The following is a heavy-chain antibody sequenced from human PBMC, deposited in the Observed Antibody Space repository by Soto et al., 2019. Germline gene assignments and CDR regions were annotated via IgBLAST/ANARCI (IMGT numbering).Heavy chain of an antibody. V-gene: IGHV3-23*01. D-gene: IGHD4-17*01. CDR1: GFTFSSYA. Sequence: PGGSLRLSCAASGFTFSSYAMSWVRQAPGKGLEWVSAISGSGGSTYYADSVKGRFTISRDNSKNTLYLQMNSLRAEDTAVYYCARIYGDYYYGIDVWGQGTTVTVSS. CDR3: ARIYGDYYYGIDV. J-gene: IGHJ6*02. CDR2: ISGSGGST.